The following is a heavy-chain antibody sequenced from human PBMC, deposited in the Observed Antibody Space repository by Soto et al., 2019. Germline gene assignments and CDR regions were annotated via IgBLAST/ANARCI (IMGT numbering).Heavy chain of an antibody. J-gene: IGHJ6*02. CDR3: AREGPEVGSGTEGGMDV. V-gene: IGHV3-30-3*01. CDR1: GFTFSSYA. D-gene: IGHD2-15*01. Sequence: QVQLVESGGGVVQPGRSLRLSCAASGFTFSSYAMHWVRQAPGKGLEWVAVISYDGSNKYYADSVKGRFTISRDNSKKXXYLQMNSLRAEDTAVYYCAREGPEVGSGTEGGMDVWGQGTTVTVSS. CDR2: ISYDGSNK.